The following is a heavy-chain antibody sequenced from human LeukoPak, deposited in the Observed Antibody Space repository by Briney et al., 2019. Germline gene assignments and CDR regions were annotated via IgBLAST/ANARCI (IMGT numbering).Heavy chain of an antibody. J-gene: IGHJ4*02. CDR1: GFTFSSYS. Sequence: PGGSLRLSCAASGFTFSSYSMHWVRQAPGKGLEWVAFIRYDGSNKYYADSVKGRFTISRDNSKNTLYLQMNSLRAEDTAVYYCAKEVYSYGFLDYWGQGTLVTVSS. CDR2: IRYDGSNK. D-gene: IGHD5-18*01. V-gene: IGHV3-30*02. CDR3: AKEVYSYGFLDY.